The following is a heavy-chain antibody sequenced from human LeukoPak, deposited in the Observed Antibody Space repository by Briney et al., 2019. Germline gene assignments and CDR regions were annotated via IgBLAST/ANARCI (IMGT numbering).Heavy chain of an antibody. D-gene: IGHD2-15*01. V-gene: IGHV1-46*03. CDR3: ARDRGSAYWTGGSCYSSAGADASDI. J-gene: IGHJ3*02. CDR2: INPSGGST. CDR1: GYTFSNYY. Sequence: ASVKVSCKASGYTFSNYYMHWVRQAPGQGLEWMGMINPSGGSTTYAQRLQGRVTMTRDTSTSTVYMDLSSLRSEDTVVYYCARDRGSAYWTGGSCYSSAGADASDIWGQGTLVTVSS.